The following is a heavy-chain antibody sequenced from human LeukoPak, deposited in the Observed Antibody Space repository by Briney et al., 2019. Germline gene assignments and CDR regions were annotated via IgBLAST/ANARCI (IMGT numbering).Heavy chain of an antibody. CDR2: IIPIFGTA. V-gene: IGHV1-69*05. J-gene: IGHJ4*02. D-gene: IGHD4-17*01. Sequence: SVKVSCKASGGTFSSYAISWVRQAPGQGLEWMGGIIPIFGTANYAQKFQGRVTITTDESTSTAYMELSSLRSEDTAVYYCARDGGRDYGDYAFDYWGRGTLVTVSS. CDR1: GGTFSSYA. CDR3: ARDGGRDYGDYAFDY.